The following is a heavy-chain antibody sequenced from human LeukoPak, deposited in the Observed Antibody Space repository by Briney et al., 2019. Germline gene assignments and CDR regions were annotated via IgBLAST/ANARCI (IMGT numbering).Heavy chain of an antibody. CDR2: ISGSGGST. V-gene: IGHV3-23*01. CDR3: AKIVYLKSGDYYYMDV. J-gene: IGHJ6*03. D-gene: IGHD3-16*01. Sequence: QSGGSLRLSCAASGFTFSSYGMSWVRQAPGKGLEWVSAISGSGGSTYYADSVKGRFTISRDNSKNTLYLQMNSLRAEDTAVYYCAKIVYLKSGDYYYMDVWGKGTTVTISS. CDR1: GFTFSSYG.